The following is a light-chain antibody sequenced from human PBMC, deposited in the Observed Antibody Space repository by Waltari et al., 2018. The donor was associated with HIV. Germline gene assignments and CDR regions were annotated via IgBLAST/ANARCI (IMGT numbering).Light chain of an antibody. CDR1: QSVGSN. V-gene: IGKV3-15*01. CDR3: QQYNNWPYT. Sequence: EIVMTQSPATLSVSPGERATLSCRASQSVGSNLAWYQRKPAQAPRLVIYGASTRATGVPDRLSSSGSGTEFTLTISSLQSEDFAVYYCQQYNNWPYTFGQGTKLEIK. CDR2: GAS. J-gene: IGKJ2*01.